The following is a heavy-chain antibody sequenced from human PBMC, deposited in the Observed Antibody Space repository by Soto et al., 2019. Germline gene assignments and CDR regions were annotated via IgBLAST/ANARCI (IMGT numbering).Heavy chain of an antibody. V-gene: IGHV3-49*03. D-gene: IGHD6-13*01. CDR1: GFTFGDYA. J-gene: IGHJ6*02. Sequence: HPGGSLRLSCTASGFTFGDYAMSWFRQAPGKGLERVGFIRSKAYGGTTECAASVKGRFTISRDDSKSIAYLQMNSLKTEDTAVYYCTRDLAAAGNHYYYGMDVWGQGTTVTVSS. CDR3: TRDLAAAGNHYYYGMDV. CDR2: IRSKAYGGTT.